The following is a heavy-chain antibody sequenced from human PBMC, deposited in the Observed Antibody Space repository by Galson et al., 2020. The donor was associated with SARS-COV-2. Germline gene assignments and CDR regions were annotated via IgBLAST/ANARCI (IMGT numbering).Heavy chain of an antibody. Sequence: GGSLRLSCAASGFTFSSYAMHWVRQAPGKGLEWVAVISYDGSNKYYADSVKGRFTISRDNSKNTLYLQMNSLRAEDTAVYYCARESIFSTDAFDIWGQGTMVTVSS. V-gene: IGHV3-30*04. CDR3: ARESIFSTDAFDI. D-gene: IGHD3-9*01. J-gene: IGHJ3*02. CDR1: GFTFSSYA. CDR2: ISYDGSNK.